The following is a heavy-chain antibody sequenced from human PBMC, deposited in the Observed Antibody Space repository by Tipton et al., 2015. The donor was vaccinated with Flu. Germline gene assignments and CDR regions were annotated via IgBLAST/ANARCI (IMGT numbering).Heavy chain of an antibody. CDR1: GFTFSSYW. J-gene: IGHJ4*02. CDR2: INSEGSST. V-gene: IGHV3-74*01. D-gene: IGHD2-8*01. Sequence: SGFTFSSYWMHWVRQAPGKGPVWVSRINSEGSSTSYADSVKGRFTISRDNAKNTLYLQMNSLRAEDTAVYYCARDVLRRGQGTLVTVSS. CDR3: ARDVLR.